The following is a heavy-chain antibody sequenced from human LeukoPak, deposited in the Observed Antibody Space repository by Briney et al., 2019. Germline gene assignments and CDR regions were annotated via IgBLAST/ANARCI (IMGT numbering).Heavy chain of an antibody. D-gene: IGHD3-16*01. CDR2: INHSGST. Sequence: SETLSLTCAVYGGSFSGYYWSWIRQPPGKGLEWIGEINHSGSTNYNPSLKSRVTISVDTSKNQFSLKLSSVTAADTAVYYCAKDSLWGSFDYWGQGTLVTVSS. CDR3: AKDSLWGSFDY. V-gene: IGHV4-34*01. J-gene: IGHJ4*02. CDR1: GGSFSGYY.